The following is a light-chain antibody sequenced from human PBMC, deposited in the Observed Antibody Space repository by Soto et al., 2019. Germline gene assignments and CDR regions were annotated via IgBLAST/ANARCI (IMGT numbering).Light chain of an antibody. CDR2: EGG. V-gene: IGLV2-23*01. Sequence: QSALTQPASVSGSPGQSITISCTGTSSDVGNYNLVSWYQQHPGKAPKLMIYEGGKRPSGVSNRFSGSKSGNTASLTISGLQAEDEADYYCCSYAGSSTWVFGGGTKLTVL. CDR3: CSYAGSSTWV. CDR1: SSDVGNYNL. J-gene: IGLJ3*02.